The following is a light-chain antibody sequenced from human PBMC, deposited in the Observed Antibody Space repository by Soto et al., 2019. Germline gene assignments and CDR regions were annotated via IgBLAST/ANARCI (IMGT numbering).Light chain of an antibody. V-gene: IGKV3-20*01. CDR2: DAS. CDR3: QHCQPYGDSPPLT. J-gene: IGKJ4*01. Sequence: EIGWTQSPGPVSVCPGEIAALPFRARHSVSYYLAWYQQKPGQAPRLLIYDASSRATGVPDRFSGSGSGTDFTLTISRLEPEDFAVYYCQHCQPYGDSPPLTFGGGTKVDIK. CDR1: HSVSYY.